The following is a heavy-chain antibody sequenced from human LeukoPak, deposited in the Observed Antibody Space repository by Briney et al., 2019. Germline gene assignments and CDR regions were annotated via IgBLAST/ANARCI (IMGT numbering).Heavy chain of an antibody. V-gene: IGHV4-59*01. J-gene: IGHJ4*01. D-gene: IGHD2-8*01. CDR3: TSGGMVSGDY. CDR2: IYYSGST. CDR1: GGSINSYY. Sequence: SETLSLTCTVSGGSINSYYWSWIRQPPGKGLEWIGYIYYSGSTNYNPSLKSRVTISRDTSKNQFSLKLRSLTAADTAVYYCTSGGMVSGDYWGHGTLVTVSS.